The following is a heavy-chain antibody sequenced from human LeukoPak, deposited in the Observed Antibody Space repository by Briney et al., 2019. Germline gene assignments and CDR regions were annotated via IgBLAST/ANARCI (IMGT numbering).Heavy chain of an antibody. J-gene: IGHJ1*01. D-gene: IGHD3-22*01. CDR1: GYTFTNYG. V-gene: IGHV1-18*01. Sequence: ASVKVSCKASGYTFTNYGISWVRQAPGQGLEWMGWISAYNGNTNYAQKLQGRVTMTTDTSTSTAYMELGSLRSDDTAVYYCARDYYDSSGYAGYFQHWGQGTLVTVSS. CDR2: ISAYNGNT. CDR3: ARDYYDSSGYAGYFQH.